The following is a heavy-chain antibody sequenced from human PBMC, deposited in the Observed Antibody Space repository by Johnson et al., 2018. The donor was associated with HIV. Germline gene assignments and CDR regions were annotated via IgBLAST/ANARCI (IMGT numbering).Heavy chain of an antibody. CDR2: IGTAGDT. CDR3: ARDRVPAAIGLAYRGAFDI. V-gene: IGHV3-13*01. J-gene: IGHJ3*02. Sequence: MQLVESGGGLVQPGGSLRLSCAASGFTFSSYDMHWVRQVTGKGLEWVSAIGTAGDTYYPGSVKGRFTISRENAKNTLYLQMNSLRAEDTAVYYCARDRVPAAIGLAYRGAFDIWGQGTMVTVSS. CDR1: GFTFSSYD. D-gene: IGHD2-2*02.